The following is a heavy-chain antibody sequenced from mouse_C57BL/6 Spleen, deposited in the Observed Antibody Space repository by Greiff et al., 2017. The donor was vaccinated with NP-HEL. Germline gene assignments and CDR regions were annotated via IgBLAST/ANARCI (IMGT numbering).Heavy chain of an antibody. D-gene: IGHD2-4*01. CDR2: ISYDGSN. V-gene: IGHV3-6*01. J-gene: IGHJ2*01. CDR1: GYSITSGYY. CDR3: AREGDDYDVDY. Sequence: VQLKESGPGLVKPSQSLSLTCSVTGYSITSGYYWNWIRQFPGNKLEWMGYISYDGSNNYNPSLKNRISITRDTSKNQFFLKLNSVTTEDTATYYCAREGDDYDVDYWGQGTTLTVSS.